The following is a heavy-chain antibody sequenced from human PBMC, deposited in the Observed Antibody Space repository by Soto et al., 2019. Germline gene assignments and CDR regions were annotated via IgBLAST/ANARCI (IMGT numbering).Heavy chain of an antibody. Sequence: QVQLQESGPGLVKPSQTPSLTCTVSGGSISSGDYYWSWIRQPPGKGLEWIGYIYYSGSTYYNPSLKSRVTISVDTSKNQFSLKLSSVTAADTAVYYCARVKTYYYDSSGYYQSDNWFDPWGQGTLVTVSS. D-gene: IGHD3-22*01. CDR1: GGSISSGDYY. CDR3: ARVKTYYYDSSGYYQSDNWFDP. CDR2: IYYSGST. J-gene: IGHJ5*02. V-gene: IGHV4-30-4*01.